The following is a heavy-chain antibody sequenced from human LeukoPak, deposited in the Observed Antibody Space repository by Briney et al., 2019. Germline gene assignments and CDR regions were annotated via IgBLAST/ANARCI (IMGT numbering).Heavy chain of an antibody. CDR2: MNPNSGNT. D-gene: IGHD4-23*01. V-gene: IGHV1-8*03. J-gene: IGHJ4*02. CDR1: GYTFTSYD. CDR3: ARGAYGGLVFSVHFDY. Sequence: GASVKVSCKASGYTFTSYDINWVRQATGQGLEWMGWMNPNSGNTGYAQKFQSRVTITRNTSISTAYMELSSLSFDDTAVYYCARGAYGGLVFSVHFDYWGQGTLVTVSS.